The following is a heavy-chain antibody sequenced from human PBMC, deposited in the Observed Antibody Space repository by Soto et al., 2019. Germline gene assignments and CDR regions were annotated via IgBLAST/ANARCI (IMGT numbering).Heavy chain of an antibody. CDR2: INHSGST. D-gene: IGHD3-10*01. Sequence: PSETLSLTCAVYGGSFSGYYCIWSRHPPFKGLEWIGEINHSGSTNYNPSLKSRVTISVDTSKNQFSLKLSSVTAADTAVYYCARRRRPGGMVRGVSMDVWGQGTTVTVSS. V-gene: IGHV4-34*01. CDR1: GGSFSGYY. CDR3: ARRRRPGGMVRGVSMDV. J-gene: IGHJ6*02.